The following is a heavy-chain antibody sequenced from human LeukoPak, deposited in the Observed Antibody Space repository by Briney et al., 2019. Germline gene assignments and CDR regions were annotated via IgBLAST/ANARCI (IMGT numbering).Heavy chain of an antibody. Sequence: GGSLRLSCVASEFTFGNYWMRWVRQAPGKGLEWVASIKEDGSEKYYTDSAKGRFTISRDNANNPQYLQMNSLTPDDTSVYYCSRSPGILGTNYFDYWGQGTLVTVSS. D-gene: IGHD1-26*01. CDR2: IKEDGSEK. J-gene: IGHJ4*02. V-gene: IGHV3-7*01. CDR1: EFTFGNYW. CDR3: SRSPGILGTNYFDY.